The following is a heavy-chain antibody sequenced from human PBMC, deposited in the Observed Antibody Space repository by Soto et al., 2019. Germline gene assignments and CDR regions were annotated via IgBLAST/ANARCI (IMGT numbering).Heavy chain of an antibody. CDR1: GYTFTSYY. D-gene: IGHD3-3*01. V-gene: IGHV1-46*01. CDR2: INPSGGST. Sequence: ASVKVSCKASGYTFTSYYMHWVRQAPGQGLEWMGIINPSGGSTSYAQKFQGRVTMTRDTSTSTVYMELSSLRSEDTAVYYCATPFERIFGPPGMDVWGQGTTVTVSS. CDR3: ATPFERIFGPPGMDV. J-gene: IGHJ6*02.